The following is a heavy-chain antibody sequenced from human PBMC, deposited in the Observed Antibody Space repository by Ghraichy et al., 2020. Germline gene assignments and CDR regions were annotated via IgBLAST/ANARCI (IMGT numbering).Heavy chain of an antibody. J-gene: IGHJ4*02. CDR1: GFTFSSYS. CDR3: ARDSAGGYSYAGDY. CDR2: ISSSSSYI. D-gene: IGHD5-18*01. V-gene: IGHV3-21*01. Sequence: GRSLRLSCAASGFTFSSYSMNWVRQAPGKGLEWVSSISSSSSYIYYADSVKGRFTISRDNAKNSLYLQMNSLRAEDTAVYYCARDSAGGYSYAGDYWGQGTLVTVSS.